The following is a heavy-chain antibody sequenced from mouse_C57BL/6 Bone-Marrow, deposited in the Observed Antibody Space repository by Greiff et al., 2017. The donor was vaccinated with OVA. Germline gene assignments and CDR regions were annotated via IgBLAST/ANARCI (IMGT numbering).Heavy chain of an antibody. CDR3: AKGYYGMGAY. J-gene: IGHJ3*01. Sequence: VQLQQPGAELVRPGSSVKLSCKASGYTFTSYWMHWVKQRPIQGLEWIGNIDPSDSETHYNQKFKDKATLTVDKSSSTAYMQLSSLTSEDSAVYYCAKGYYGMGAYWGQGTLVTVSA. V-gene: IGHV1-52*01. D-gene: IGHD1-1*01. CDR2: IDPSDSET. CDR1: GYTFTSYW.